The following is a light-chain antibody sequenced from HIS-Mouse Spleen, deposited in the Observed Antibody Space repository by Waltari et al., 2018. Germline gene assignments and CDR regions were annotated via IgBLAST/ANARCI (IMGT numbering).Light chain of an antibody. CDR1: SSDVGGANY. J-gene: IGLJ2*01. CDR2: DVS. Sequence: QSALTQPASVSGSPGQSITTSCTGTSSDVGGANYVPWYQQHPVKAPKLMIYDVSHRPSGVSNRFSGSTSGNTASLTISGLQAEDEADYYCSSYTSSSTEVFGGGTKLTVL. CDR3: SSYTSSSTEV. V-gene: IGLV2-14*03.